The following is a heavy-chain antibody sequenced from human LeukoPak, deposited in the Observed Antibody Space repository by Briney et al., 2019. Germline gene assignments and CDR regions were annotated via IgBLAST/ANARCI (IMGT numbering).Heavy chain of an antibody. CDR2: ISSSSSHI. Sequence: GGSLRLSCAASGFTFSSYTMNWVRLAPGKGLEWVSSISSSSSHIYCADSVKGRFTISRDNAKNSLYLQMNSLRAEDTAVYYCARVVPGTGFFYWGQGTLVTVSS. CDR3: ARVVPGTGFFY. V-gene: IGHV3-21*01. CDR1: GFTFSSYT. J-gene: IGHJ4*02. D-gene: IGHD2-8*02.